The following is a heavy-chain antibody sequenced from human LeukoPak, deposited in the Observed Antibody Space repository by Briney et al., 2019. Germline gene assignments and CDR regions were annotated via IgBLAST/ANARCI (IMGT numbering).Heavy chain of an antibody. CDR3: ARHKLRDWGVAYYYMDV. V-gene: IGHV5-51*01. D-gene: IGHD3-10*01. CDR1: GYIFTSYW. Sequence: GESLQISCWGSGYIFTSYWIGRVRRMPGKGLEWMGIIYPGDSGTRYSPSFQGQVTISADNSISTAYLQSSSLEASDTAMYDSARHKLRDWGVAYYYMDVWGKGTTVTVSS. CDR2: IYPGDSGT. J-gene: IGHJ6*03.